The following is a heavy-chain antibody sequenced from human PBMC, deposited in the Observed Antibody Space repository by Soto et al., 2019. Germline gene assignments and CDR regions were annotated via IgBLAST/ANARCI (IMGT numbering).Heavy chain of an antibody. V-gene: IGHV3-74*01. CDR1: GFTFSGYW. Sequence: AQLVESGGGLVQPGGSLRLSCAASGFTFSGYWMHWVRQAPERGLVWVSRINGDGSTTSYADSVKGRFTISRDNAKNTPYLQMNSLRAEDTAVYSCVRSREGYNLVADYWGQGTLVTGSS. CDR3: VRSREGYNLVADY. CDR2: INGDGSTT. J-gene: IGHJ4*02. D-gene: IGHD5-12*01.